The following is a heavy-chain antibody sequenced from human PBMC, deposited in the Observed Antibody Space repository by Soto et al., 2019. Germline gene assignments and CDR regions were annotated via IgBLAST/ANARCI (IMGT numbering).Heavy chain of an antibody. D-gene: IGHD2-8*01. Sequence: QVQLQESGPGLVKPSQTLSLTCTVSGGSISSGGYYWSWIRQHPGKGLEWIGYIYYSGSTYYNPSHKSSSTLAVDTSKYRGGLTQRSVTAEDRAVYYGAMMYSHISPGNWFQPTRQGTLITVPS. J-gene: IGHJ5*02. CDR1: GGSISSGGYY. CDR3: AMMYSHISPGNWFQP. CDR2: IYYSGST. V-gene: IGHV4-31*03.